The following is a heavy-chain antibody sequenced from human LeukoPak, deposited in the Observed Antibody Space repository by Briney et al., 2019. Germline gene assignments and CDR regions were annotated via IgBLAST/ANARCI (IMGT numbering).Heavy chain of an antibody. CDR2: IYYSGST. Sequence: SETLSLTCTVSGGSISSSSYYWGWIRQPPGKGLEWIGSIYYSGSTYYNPSLKSRVTISVDTSKNQFSLKLSSVTAADTAVYYCARHSPVFSPRGFPVEYFDYWGQGTLVTVSS. CDR3: ARHSPVFSPRGFPVEYFDY. V-gene: IGHV4-39*01. J-gene: IGHJ4*02. D-gene: IGHD5-12*01. CDR1: GGSISSSSYY.